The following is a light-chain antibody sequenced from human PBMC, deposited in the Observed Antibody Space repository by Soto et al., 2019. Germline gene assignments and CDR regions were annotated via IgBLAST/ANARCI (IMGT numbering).Light chain of an antibody. CDR1: SSDVGNYNL. CDR2: EGS. CDR3: CSYAGSSTGV. J-gene: IGLJ3*02. Sequence: QSALTQPASVSVSPGQSITISCTGTSSDVGNYNLVSWYQQHPGKAPKLMIYEGSKRPSGVSNRFSGSKSGNTASLTISGLQAEDEADYYCCSYAGSSTGVFGGGTKLTVL. V-gene: IGLV2-23*01.